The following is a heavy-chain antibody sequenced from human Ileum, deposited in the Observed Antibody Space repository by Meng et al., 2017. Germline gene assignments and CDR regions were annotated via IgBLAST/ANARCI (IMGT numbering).Heavy chain of an antibody. CDR3: ARGGGRYGPDFDY. V-gene: IGHV4-34*01. CDR2: INHSGST. D-gene: IGHD3-16*01. J-gene: IGHJ4*02. Sequence: VHLQQWGAGLFKPSETLSLTCAVYGGSFSGYYWSWIRQPPGKGLEWIGEINHSGSTNYNPSLKSRVTISVDTSKNQFSLKLSSVTAADTAVYYCARGGGRYGPDFDYWGQGTLVTVSS. CDR1: GGSFSGYY.